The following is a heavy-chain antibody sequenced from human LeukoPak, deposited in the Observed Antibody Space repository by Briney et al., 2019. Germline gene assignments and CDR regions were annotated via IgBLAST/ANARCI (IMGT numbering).Heavy chain of an antibody. CDR1: GGTFSSYA. V-gene: IGHV1-69*05. CDR2: IIPIFGTA. CDR3: ARSEAIAVLPFFDY. D-gene: IGHD6-19*01. J-gene: IGHJ4*02. Sequence: SVKVSCKASGGTFSSYAISWVRQAPGQGLEWMGGIIPIFGTANYAQKFQGRVTITTDESTSTAYMELSSLRSEDTAVYYCARSEAIAVLPFFDYWGQGNLVTVSS.